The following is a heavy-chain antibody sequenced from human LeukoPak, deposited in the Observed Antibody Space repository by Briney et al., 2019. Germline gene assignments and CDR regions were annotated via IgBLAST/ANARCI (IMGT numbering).Heavy chain of an antibody. V-gene: IGHV3-30-3*01. CDR2: ISYDGSNK. J-gene: IGHJ4*02. CDR3: ARGRRTYYYDSSGYYYGRGIDY. D-gene: IGHD3-22*01. CDR1: GFTFSSYA. Sequence: GGSLRLSCAASGFTFSSYAMHWVRQAPGKGLAWVAVISYDGSNKYYADSVKGRFTISRDNSKNTLYLQMNSLRAEDTAVYYCARGRRTYYYDSSGYYYGRGIDYWGQGTLVTVSS.